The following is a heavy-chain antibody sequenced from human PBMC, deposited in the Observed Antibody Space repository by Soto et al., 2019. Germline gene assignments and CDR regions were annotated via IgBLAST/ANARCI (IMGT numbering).Heavy chain of an antibody. J-gene: IGHJ5*02. CDR3: ARWGGSRGLYNWFDP. D-gene: IGHD3-10*01. CDR2: INTNTGNP. V-gene: IGHV7-4-1*01. Sequence: ASVKVSCKASGYTFTSYAMNWVRQAPGQGLEWMGWINTNTGNPTYAQGFTGRFVFSLDTSVSTAYLQICSLKAEDTAVYYCARWGGSRGLYNWFDPWGQGTLVTVSS. CDR1: GYTFTSYA.